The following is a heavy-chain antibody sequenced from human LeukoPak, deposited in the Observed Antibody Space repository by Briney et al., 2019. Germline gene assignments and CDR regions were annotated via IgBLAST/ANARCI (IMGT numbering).Heavy chain of an antibody. D-gene: IGHD6-13*01. J-gene: IGHJ4*02. CDR2: IYYRGST. CDR1: GGSISSYY. Sequence: SETLSLTCTVSGGSISSYYWSWIRQPPGKGLEWIGYIYYRGSTNYNPSLKSRVTISVDTSKNQFSLKLSSVTAADTAVYYCARSYSSWYSYFDYWGQGTLVTVSS. V-gene: IGHV4-59*01. CDR3: ARSYSSWYSYFDY.